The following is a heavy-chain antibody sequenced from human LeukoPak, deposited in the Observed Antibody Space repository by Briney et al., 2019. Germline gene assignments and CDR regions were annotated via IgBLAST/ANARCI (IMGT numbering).Heavy chain of an antibody. Sequence: PGGSLRLSCAASGFTVSGNYMSWVRQAPGKGLEWVSVIYSGGSTYYADSVKGRFTISRDNSKNTLYLQMNSLRAEDTAVYYCARDPFYYDSSGYPDNYYYYGMDVWGQGTTVTVSS. CDR1: GFTVSGNY. CDR3: ARDPFYYDSSGYPDNYYYYGMDV. J-gene: IGHJ6*02. V-gene: IGHV3-66*01. CDR2: IYSGGST. D-gene: IGHD3-22*01.